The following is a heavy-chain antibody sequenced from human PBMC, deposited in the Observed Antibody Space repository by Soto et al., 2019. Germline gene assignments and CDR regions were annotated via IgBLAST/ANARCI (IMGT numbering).Heavy chain of an antibody. J-gene: IGHJ6*02. CDR1: GYSCTSYW. Sequence: GESLKISCNGSGYSCTSYWISWVRQMPGKGLEWMGRIDPSDSYTNYSPSFQGHVTISADKSISTAYLQWSSLKASDTGMYYCARPVYIAARQSLGMDVWGQGTKVTVSS. CDR2: IDPSDSYT. CDR3: ARPVYIAARQSLGMDV. D-gene: IGHD6-6*01. V-gene: IGHV5-10-1*01.